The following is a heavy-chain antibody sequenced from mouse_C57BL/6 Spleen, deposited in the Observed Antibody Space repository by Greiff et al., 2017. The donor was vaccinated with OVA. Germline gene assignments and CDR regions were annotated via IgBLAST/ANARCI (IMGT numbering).Heavy chain of an antibody. CDR2: IYPSDSET. Sequence: QVQLQQPGAELVRPGSSVKLSCKASGYTFTSYWMDWVKQRPGQGLEWIGNIYPSDSETHYNQTFKDKATLTVDKSSSTAYMQLSSLTAEDSAVYYCARGGYYGNYEWYFDVWGTGTTVTVSS. CDR3: ARGGYYGNYEWYFDV. D-gene: IGHD2-1*01. J-gene: IGHJ1*03. V-gene: IGHV1-61*01. CDR1: GYTFTSYW.